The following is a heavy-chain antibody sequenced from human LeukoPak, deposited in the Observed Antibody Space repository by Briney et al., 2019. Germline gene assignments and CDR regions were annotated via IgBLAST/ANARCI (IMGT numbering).Heavy chain of an antibody. J-gene: IGHJ4*02. CDR3: AKQLGYCSDGSCYFPY. V-gene: IGHV3-23*01. D-gene: IGHD2-15*01. CDR2: ISNNGGYT. CDR1: GFTLSSCA. Sequence: GGSLRLSCAASGFTLSSCAMSWVRQAPGKGLEWVSAISNNGGYTYYADSVQGRFTISRDNSKSTLCLQMNSLRAEDTAVYYCAKQLGYCSDGSCYFPYWGQGTLVTVSS.